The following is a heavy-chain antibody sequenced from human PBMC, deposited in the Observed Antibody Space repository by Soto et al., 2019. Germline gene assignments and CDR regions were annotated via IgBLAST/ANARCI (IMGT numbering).Heavy chain of an antibody. Sequence: GTLSLTCAVYGGSFSDYYWSWIRQTPEKGLEWIGEVSHSGSTTYNPSLKNRVTIAIDTSKNQFSLTLNSVTAADTAMYFCAREEPVSRHPDYWGQGNLVTVSS. CDR2: VSHSGST. V-gene: IGHV4-34*01. D-gene: IGHD1-26*01. J-gene: IGHJ4*02. CDR1: GGSFSDYY. CDR3: AREEPVSRHPDY.